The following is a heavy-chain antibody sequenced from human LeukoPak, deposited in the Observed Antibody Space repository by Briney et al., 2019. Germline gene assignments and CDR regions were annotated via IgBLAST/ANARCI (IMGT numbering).Heavy chain of an antibody. Sequence: SETLSLTCTVSGGSISSGRYFWSWIRHPAGKGLEWIGRFSTDGSTNYNPSLKSRVTISVDTSKNQFSLKLSSVTAADTAVYFCARDNSWGAFDLWGQGTMVTVSS. D-gene: IGHD4-23*01. CDR1: GGSISSGRYF. V-gene: IGHV4-61*02. CDR2: FSTDGST. J-gene: IGHJ3*01. CDR3: ARDNSWGAFDL.